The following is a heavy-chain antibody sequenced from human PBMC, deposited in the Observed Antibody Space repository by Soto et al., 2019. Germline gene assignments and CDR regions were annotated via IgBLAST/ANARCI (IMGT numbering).Heavy chain of an antibody. D-gene: IGHD6-13*01. Sequence: GGSLRLSCAASGFTFSSYSMNWVRQAPGKGLEWVSSISSSSSYIYYADSVKGRFTISRDNAKTSLYLQMNSLRAEDTAVYYCASDQYSSSWYRFFSFDPWGQGTLVTVSS. CDR2: ISSSSSYI. CDR3: ASDQYSSSWYRFFSFDP. CDR1: GFTFSSYS. V-gene: IGHV3-21*01. J-gene: IGHJ5*02.